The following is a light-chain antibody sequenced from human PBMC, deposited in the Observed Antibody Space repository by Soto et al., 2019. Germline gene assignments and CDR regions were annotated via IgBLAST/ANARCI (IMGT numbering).Light chain of an antibody. CDR1: QSIRRF. V-gene: IGKV1-39*01. J-gene: IGKJ5*01. CDR3: QQSYITPVT. Sequence: DIQMTQSPSSLSASVGDRVTITFRASQSIRRFLNWYQQKPGKAPKLLIYATSSLESGVPSRFSGSGSGTGFTLTISSLHPEDFATYHCQQSYITPVTFGQGTRLEI. CDR2: ATS.